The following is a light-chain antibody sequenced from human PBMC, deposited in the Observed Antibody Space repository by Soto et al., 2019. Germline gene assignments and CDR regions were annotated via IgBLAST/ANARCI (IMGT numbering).Light chain of an antibody. CDR1: QSIRSH. Sequence: DIQMTQSPSSLSASVGDRVSITCRASQSIRSHLNWYQQKAGKAPKVLVYAASSLQGGVPSRFSGSGSGTDFTLTIKSLQPEDFATYYCQQSFSSPFTVGPGTKVDIK. V-gene: IGKV1-39*01. CDR2: AAS. J-gene: IGKJ3*01. CDR3: QQSFSSPFT.